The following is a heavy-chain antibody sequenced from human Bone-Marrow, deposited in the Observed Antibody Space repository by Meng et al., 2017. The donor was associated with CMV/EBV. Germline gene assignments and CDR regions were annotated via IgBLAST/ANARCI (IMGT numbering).Heavy chain of an antibody. D-gene: IGHD2-21*02. CDR1: GFTFSDYY. J-gene: IGHJ4*02. CDR3: AREGRDSSMTTIYFDD. V-gene: IGHV3-11*04. CDR2: ISSSGSTL. Sequence: GGSLRLSCAASGFTFSDYYMSWIRQAPGKGLEWVSYISSSGSTLYYADSVKGRFTISRDNAKNSLYLQMNSLRAEDTAVYYCAREGRDSSMTTIYFDDWGQGTLVTVSS.